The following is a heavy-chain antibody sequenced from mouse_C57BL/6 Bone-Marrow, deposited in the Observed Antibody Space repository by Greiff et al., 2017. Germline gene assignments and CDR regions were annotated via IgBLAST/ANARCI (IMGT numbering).Heavy chain of an antibody. V-gene: IGHV1-55*01. CDR2: IYPTSGRT. CDR3: ARSGPLGRSFDY. CDR1: GYTFTSYW. J-gene: IGHJ2*01. Sequence: QMQLKQPGAELVKPGASVKMSCKASGYTFTSYWITWVKQRPGQGLEWIGDIYPTSGRTNYNEKFKSKAILTVDTSSNTAYMQLSSLTSEDSAVFYCARSGPLGRSFDYWGQGTTLTVSS. D-gene: IGHD4-1*01.